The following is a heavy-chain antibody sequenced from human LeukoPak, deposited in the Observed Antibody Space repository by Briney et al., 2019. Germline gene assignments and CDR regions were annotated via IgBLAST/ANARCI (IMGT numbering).Heavy chain of an antibody. V-gene: IGHV4-61*02. CDR3: ARTRYYYNSRSYGAPYYFDY. CDR2: IYTSGST. CDR1: GGSISSSSYY. D-gene: IGHD3-10*01. J-gene: IGHJ4*02. Sequence: SETLSLTCTVSGGSISSSSYYWSWIRQPAGKGLEWIGRIYTSGSTNYNPSLKSRVTMSVDTSKNQFSLNLNSVTAADTAVYYCARTRYYYNSRSYGAPYYFDYWGQGTLVTVSS.